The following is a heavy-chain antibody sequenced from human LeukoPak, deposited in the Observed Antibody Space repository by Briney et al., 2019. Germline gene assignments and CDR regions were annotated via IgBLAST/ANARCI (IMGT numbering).Heavy chain of an antibody. CDR1: GYTFTAYY. V-gene: IGHV1-2*02. D-gene: IGHD3-22*01. Sequence: ASVKVSCKASGYTFTAYYMHWVRQAPGQGLEWKGWIDPNSGGTNYAQKFQGRVTMTRDTSISTAYMELRRLRSDDTAVYYCARDYYDSSGFGAFDIWGQGTMVTVSS. CDR2: IDPNSGGT. CDR3: ARDYYDSSGFGAFDI. J-gene: IGHJ3*02.